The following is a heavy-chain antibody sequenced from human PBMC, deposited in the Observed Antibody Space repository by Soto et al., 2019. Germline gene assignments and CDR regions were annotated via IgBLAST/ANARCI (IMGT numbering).Heavy chain of an antibody. J-gene: IGHJ4*02. CDR3: ARRSSGWYFDY. CDR1: GFSFSSYA. CDR2: ISGSGDST. V-gene: IGHV3-23*01. D-gene: IGHD6-19*01. Sequence: EVQLLESGGGLVQPGGSLRLSCAASGFSFSSYAMNWVRQAPGKGLEWVSVISGSGDSTYYADSVKGRFTISRDNSKNTLYLQMICLRAEDTAVYYCARRSSGWYFDYWGQGALVIVSS.